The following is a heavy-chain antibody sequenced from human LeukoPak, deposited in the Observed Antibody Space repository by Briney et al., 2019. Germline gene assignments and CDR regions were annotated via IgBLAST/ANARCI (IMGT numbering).Heavy chain of an antibody. CDR2: INHSGST. Sequence: PTETLSLTCAVYGGSFSGYYWSWIRQPPGKGLEWIGEINHSGSTNYNPSLKSRVTISVDTSKNQFSLKLCSVTAGDSIMYYCASLEYSSNAWGDGTLVTASS. CDR3: ASLEYSSNA. CDR1: GGSFSGYY. V-gene: IGHV4-34*01. J-gene: IGHJ5*01. D-gene: IGHD6-6*01.